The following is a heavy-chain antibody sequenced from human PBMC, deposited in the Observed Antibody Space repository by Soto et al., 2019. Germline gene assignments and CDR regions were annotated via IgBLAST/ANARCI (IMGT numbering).Heavy chain of an antibody. D-gene: IGHD4-4*01. V-gene: IGHV3-21*01. J-gene: IGHJ4*02. Sequence: EVQLVESGGGLVKPGGSLRLSCAVSGLAFRSYSVNWVRQAPGKGLEWISSISSSGDTYYTDSLKGRLAISRDNAKNSLYLQMTSLRVEDTAVYYCARGADYTNSNFDFWGQGTLVTVAS. CDR2: ISSSGDT. CDR3: ARGADYTNSNFDF. CDR1: GLAFRSYS.